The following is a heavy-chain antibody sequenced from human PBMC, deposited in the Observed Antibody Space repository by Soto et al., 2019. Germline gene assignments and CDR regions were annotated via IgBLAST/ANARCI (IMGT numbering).Heavy chain of an antibody. D-gene: IGHD3-22*01. V-gene: IGHV1-69*13. Sequence: SVKVSCKASGGTFSSYAISWVRQAPGQGLEWMGGIIPIFGTANYAQKFQGRVTITADESTSTAYMELSSLRSEDTAVYYCARVAINYYDSSGYYFDYWGQGTLVTVSS. CDR2: IIPIFGTA. CDR1: GGTFSSYA. CDR3: ARVAINYYDSSGYYFDY. J-gene: IGHJ4*02.